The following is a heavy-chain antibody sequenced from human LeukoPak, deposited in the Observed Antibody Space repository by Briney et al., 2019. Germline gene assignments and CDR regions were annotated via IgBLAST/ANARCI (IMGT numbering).Heavy chain of an antibody. CDR3: ARGQVEWLRFGIYGP. J-gene: IGHJ5*02. CDR2: INHSGST. CDR1: GGSFSGYY. V-gene: IGHV4-34*01. Sequence: PSETLSLTCAVYGGSFSGYYWSWVRQPPGKGLEWVGEINHSGSTNNNTCLKSRVTISLDTSQNQFSLKLSSVTAPDTAVYYCARGQVEWLRFGIYGPWGQGTLVTVSS. D-gene: IGHD5-12*01.